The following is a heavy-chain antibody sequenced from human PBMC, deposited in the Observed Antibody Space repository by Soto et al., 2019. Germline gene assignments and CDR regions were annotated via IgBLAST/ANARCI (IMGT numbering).Heavy chain of an antibody. Sequence: GGSLRLSCAASGFTFSSHGMHWVRQAPGKGLEWVAVIWYDGSNKYYADSVKGRFTISRDNSKNTLYLQMNSLRAEDTAVYYCARDSARYSSGWYYGMDVWGQGTTVTVSS. V-gene: IGHV3-33*01. CDR2: IWYDGSNK. D-gene: IGHD6-19*01. J-gene: IGHJ6*02. CDR1: GFTFSSHG. CDR3: ARDSARYSSGWYYGMDV.